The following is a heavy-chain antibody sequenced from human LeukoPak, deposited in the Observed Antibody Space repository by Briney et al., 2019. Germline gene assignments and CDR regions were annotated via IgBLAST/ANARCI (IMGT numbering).Heavy chain of an antibody. J-gene: IGHJ3*02. CDR2: ISSSSSYI. CDR3: ARDGDIVVVPAASDAFDI. V-gene: IGHV3-21*04. Sequence: GGSLRLSCAASGFTFSSYSMNWVRQAPGKGLEWVSSISSSSSYIYYADSVKGRFTISRDNAKNSLYLQMNSLRAEDTAVYYCARDGDIVVVPAASDAFDIWGQGTMVTVSS. CDR1: GFTFSSYS. D-gene: IGHD2-2*01.